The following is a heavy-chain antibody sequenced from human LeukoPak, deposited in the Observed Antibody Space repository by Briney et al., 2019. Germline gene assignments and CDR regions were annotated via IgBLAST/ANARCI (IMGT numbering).Heavy chain of an antibody. Sequence: SETLSLTCTVSGGSISSSIYYWGWIRQPPGKGLEGIGSIYYSGSTYYHPALKSRVTIPVDTSKNQFSLKLSSVTAADTAVYYCARLYTSHRPDYFDYWGQGTLVTVSS. CDR1: GGSISSSIYY. CDR3: ARLYTSHRPDYFDY. CDR2: IYYSGST. J-gene: IGHJ4*02. D-gene: IGHD2-2*02. V-gene: IGHV4-39*01.